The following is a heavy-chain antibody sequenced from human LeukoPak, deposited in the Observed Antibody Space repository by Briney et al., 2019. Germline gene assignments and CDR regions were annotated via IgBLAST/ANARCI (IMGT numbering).Heavy chain of an antibody. CDR2: IFYSGST. D-gene: IGHD1-20*01. V-gene: IGHV4-39*07. CDR1: GDSINSSNYY. Sequence: PSETLSLTCTVSGDSINSSNYYWGWIRQPPGKGLEWIGNIFYSGSTYYGPSLKSRLTISLDTSRNQFSLKLNSVTAADTAVYYCARGSEDLTGSFNWFDPWGQGTLVTVSS. CDR3: ARGSEDLTGSFNWFDP. J-gene: IGHJ5*02.